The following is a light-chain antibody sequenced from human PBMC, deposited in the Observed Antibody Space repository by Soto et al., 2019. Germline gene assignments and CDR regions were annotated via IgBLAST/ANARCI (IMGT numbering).Light chain of an antibody. CDR2: AAS. CDR1: QGISSY. J-gene: IGKJ1*01. CDR3: QQLKSYSVT. V-gene: IGKV1-9*01. Sequence: DIQLTQSPSFLSASVGDRVTITCRASQGISSYLAWYQQKPGKAPKLLIYAASTLQSGVTSRFSGSGSGTEFTLTISSLQPEDFATYYCQQLKSYSVTFGQGTKVEIK.